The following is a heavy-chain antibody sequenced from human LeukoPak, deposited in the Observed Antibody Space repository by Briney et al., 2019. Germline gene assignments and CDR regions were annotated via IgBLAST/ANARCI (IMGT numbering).Heavy chain of an antibody. CDR3: ARGSAMVRGVISPDWFDT. J-gene: IGHJ5*02. CDR2: IYYSGST. CDR1: GGSISSGNYY. D-gene: IGHD3-10*01. V-gene: IGHV4-30-4*01. Sequence: PSETLSLTCTVSGGSISSGNYYWSWIRQPPGKGLEWIGYIYYSGSTYYNPSLKSRLTISVDTSKNQFSLKLRSVTAADTAVYYCARGSAMVRGVISPDWFDTWGQGTLVTVSS.